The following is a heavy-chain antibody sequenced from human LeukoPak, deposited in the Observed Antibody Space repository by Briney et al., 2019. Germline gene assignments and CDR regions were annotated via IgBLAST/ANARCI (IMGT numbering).Heavy chain of an antibody. J-gene: IGHJ4*02. V-gene: IGHV3-11*04. CDR3: ARDSTAMATPVDY. CDR1: GFTFSDYY. CDR2: ISSSGSTI. Sequence: GGSLRLSCAASGFTFSDYYMRWIRQAPGEGREWVSYISSSGSTIYYADSVKGRFTISRDNAKNSLYPQMNSLRAEDTAVYYCARDSTAMATPVDYWGQGTLVTVSS. D-gene: IGHD5-18*01.